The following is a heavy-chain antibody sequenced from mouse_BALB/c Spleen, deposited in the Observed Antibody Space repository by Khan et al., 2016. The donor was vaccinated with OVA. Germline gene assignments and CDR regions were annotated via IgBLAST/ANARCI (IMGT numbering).Heavy chain of an antibody. D-gene: IGHD3-3*01. J-gene: IGHJ4*01. CDR3: TREGTAVDAMDY. CDR1: GYTFTNYW. V-gene: IGHV1-69*02. Sequence: QVQLQQPGAELVRPGASVKLSCKASGYTFTNYWINWVKQRPGQGLEWIGNIYPSDNYTNYNQKFKDKATLTVDKSSSTAYIQLSSPTSEDSVVYYCTREGTAVDAMDYWGQGTSVTVSS. CDR2: IYPSDNYT.